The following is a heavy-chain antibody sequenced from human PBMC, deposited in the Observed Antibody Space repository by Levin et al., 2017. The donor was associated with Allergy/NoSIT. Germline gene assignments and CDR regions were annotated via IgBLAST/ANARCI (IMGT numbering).Heavy chain of an antibody. J-gene: IGHJ4*02. CDR1: GFTFSSYS. V-gene: IGHV3-21*01. Sequence: GASVKVSCAASGFTFSSYSMNWVRQAPGKGLEWLSCISSSSSYIYYADSVKGRFTISRDNAKNSLYLQMNSLRAEDTAVYYCASWSSRGLVDGWGQGTLVTVSS. CDR3: ASWSSRGLVDG. CDR2: ISSSSSYI. D-gene: IGHD3-16*01.